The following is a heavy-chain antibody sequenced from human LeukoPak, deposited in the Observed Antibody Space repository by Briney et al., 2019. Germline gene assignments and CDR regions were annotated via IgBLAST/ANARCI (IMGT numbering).Heavy chain of an antibody. V-gene: IGHV3-21*01. CDR1: GFTFSSYS. CDR2: ISSSSSYI. CDR3: ARGDEILWFGELFVWFDP. D-gene: IGHD3-10*01. J-gene: IGHJ5*02. Sequence: GGSLRLSCAASGFTFSSYSMNWVRQAPGKGLEWVSSISSSSSYIYYADSVKGRFTISRDNAKNSLYLHMNSLRAEDTAVYYCARGDEILWFGELFVWFDPWGQGTLVTVSS.